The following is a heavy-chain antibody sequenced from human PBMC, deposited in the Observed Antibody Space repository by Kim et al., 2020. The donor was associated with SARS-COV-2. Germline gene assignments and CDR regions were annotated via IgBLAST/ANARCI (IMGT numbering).Heavy chain of an antibody. D-gene: IGHD3-22*01. V-gene: IGHV4-39*01. CDR3: AKRPLYYSDSNGKANF. CDR1: GGSVSTSSHY. Sequence: SETLSLTCSVSGGSVSTSSHYWGWIRQPPGKGLEWIGNIHYSGDIHYNPSLKGRVTISIDTSKNQFSLKVTSVTATDTAMYYCAKRPLYYSDSNGKANF. CDR2: IHYSGDI. J-gene: IGHJ4*01.